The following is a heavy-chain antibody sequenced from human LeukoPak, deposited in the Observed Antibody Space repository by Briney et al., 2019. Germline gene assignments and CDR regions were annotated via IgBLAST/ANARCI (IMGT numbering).Heavy chain of an antibody. J-gene: IGHJ4*02. D-gene: IGHD3-22*01. CDR1: GGSISSSSYY. CDR3: ARADYYDSSGYYEIDY. Sequence: SETLSLTCTVSGGSISSSSYYWNWIRQPPGKGLEWIGYIYYRGRTNNNPSLKSRVTISVDTSKNQFSLKLSSVTAADTAVYCCARADYYDSSGYYEIDYWGQGTLVTVSS. V-gene: IGHV4-61*01. CDR2: IYYRGRT.